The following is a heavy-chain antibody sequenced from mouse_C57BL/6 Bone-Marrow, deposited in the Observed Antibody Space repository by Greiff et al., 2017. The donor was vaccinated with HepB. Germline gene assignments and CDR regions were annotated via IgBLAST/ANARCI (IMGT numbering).Heavy chain of an antibody. CDR1: GYAFSSSW. J-gene: IGHJ2*01. CDR3: ARSLPNYYYGSDYFDY. D-gene: IGHD1-1*01. V-gene: IGHV1-82*01. CDR2: IYPGDGDT. Sequence: QVQLKESGPELVKPGASVKISCKASGYAFSSSWMNWVKQRPGKGLEWIGRIYPGDGDTNYNGKFKGKATLTADKSSSTAYMQLSSLTSEDSAVYFCARSLPNYYYGSDYFDYWGQGTTLTVSS.